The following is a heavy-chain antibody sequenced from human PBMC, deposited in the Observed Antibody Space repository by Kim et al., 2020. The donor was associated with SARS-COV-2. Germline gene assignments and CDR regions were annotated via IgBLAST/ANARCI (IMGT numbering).Heavy chain of an antibody. J-gene: IGHJ4*02. CDR3: TTDLILYGDYGFYFDY. Sequence: GKGRFTISRDDSKNTLYLQMNSLKTEDTAVYYCTTDLILYGDYGFYFDYWGQGTLVTVSS. V-gene: IGHV3-15*01. D-gene: IGHD4-17*01.